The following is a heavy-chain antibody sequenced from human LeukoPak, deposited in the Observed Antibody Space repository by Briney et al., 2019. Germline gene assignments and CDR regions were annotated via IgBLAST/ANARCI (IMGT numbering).Heavy chain of an antibody. D-gene: IGHD3-3*01. V-gene: IGHV4-59*01. CDR1: GGTISSYY. CDR2: IYYSGST. J-gene: IGHJ4*02. CDR3: ARGPYYDFWSGYSRMGLDY. Sequence: SETLSLTCTVSGGTISSYYWSWIRQPPGKGLEWIGYIYYSGSTNYNPSLKSRVTISVDTSKNQFSLKLSSVTAADTAVYYCARGPYYDFWSGYSRMGLDYWGQGTLVTVSS.